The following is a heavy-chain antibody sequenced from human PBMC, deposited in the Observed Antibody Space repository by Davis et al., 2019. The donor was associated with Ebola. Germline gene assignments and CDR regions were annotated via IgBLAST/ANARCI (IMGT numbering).Heavy chain of an antibody. CDR1: GGSISNSSYY. J-gene: IGHJ4*02. Sequence: SETLSLTCTVSGGSISNSSYYWVWIRQPPGKGLEWVGNIYYSGSTYNNPSLKSRVTISVDTSKTQFSLRLSSVTAADTAVYYCARVGHDYGAYVGFDYWGQGILVTVSS. V-gene: IGHV4-39*01. D-gene: IGHD4-17*01. CDR2: IYYSGST. CDR3: ARVGHDYGAYVGFDY.